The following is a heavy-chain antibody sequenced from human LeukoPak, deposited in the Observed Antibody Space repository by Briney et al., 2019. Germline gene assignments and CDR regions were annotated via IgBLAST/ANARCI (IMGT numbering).Heavy chain of an antibody. CDR3: AKEYPPTYCGGDCYSRYFDY. Sequence: GGSLRLSCAASGFTFSSYAMSWVRQAPGKGLEWVSAISGSGGSTYYADSVKGRFTISRDNSKNTLYLQMNSLRAEDTAVYYCAKEYPPTYCGGDCYSRYFDYWGQGTLVTVSS. CDR1: GFTFSSYA. D-gene: IGHD2-21*02. V-gene: IGHV3-23*01. J-gene: IGHJ4*02. CDR2: ISGSGGST.